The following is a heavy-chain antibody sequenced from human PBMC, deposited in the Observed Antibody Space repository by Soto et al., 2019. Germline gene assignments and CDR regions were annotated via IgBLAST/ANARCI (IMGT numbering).Heavy chain of an antibody. Sequence: XEALKISCTGFGYTFTTFWISWVRQMPGKGLEWMGRIDPGDTYATYSPAFQGHVTISADKATSTAYLQWSSLKASDTAMYYCARIYCNTTTCDSWFDPWGQGTLVTVSS. CDR3: ARIYCNTTTCDSWFDP. J-gene: IGHJ5*02. CDR1: GYTFTTFW. V-gene: IGHV5-10-1*01. D-gene: IGHD2-2*01. CDR2: IDPGDTYA.